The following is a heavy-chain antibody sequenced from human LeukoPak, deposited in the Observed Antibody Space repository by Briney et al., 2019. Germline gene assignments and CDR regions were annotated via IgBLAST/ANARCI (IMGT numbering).Heavy chain of an antibody. CDR3: ARDRSGSYDY. CDR1: GGTFSSYA. Sequence: SVTVSCKASGGTFSSYAISWVRHAPGQGLGCMGGIIPIFGTANYAQTFQGRVTITADKSTSTVYMELSSLRSEDPAVYYCARDRSGSYDYWGQGTLVTVSS. J-gene: IGHJ4*02. V-gene: IGHV1-69*06. D-gene: IGHD1-26*01. CDR2: IIPIFGTA.